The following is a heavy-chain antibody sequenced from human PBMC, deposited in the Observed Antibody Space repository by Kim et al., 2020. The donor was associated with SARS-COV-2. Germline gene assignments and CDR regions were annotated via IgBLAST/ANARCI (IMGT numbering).Heavy chain of an antibody. J-gene: IGHJ4*02. D-gene: IGHD3-10*01. Sequence: KGRVTISRDNSKNARYLQMNSLRAEDTAVYYCAKDLGAMVRGVGADYWGQGTLVTVSS. V-gene: IGHV3-23*01. CDR3: AKDLGAMVRGVGADY.